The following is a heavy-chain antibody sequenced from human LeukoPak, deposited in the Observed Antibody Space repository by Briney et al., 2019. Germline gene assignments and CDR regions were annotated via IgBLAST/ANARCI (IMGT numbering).Heavy chain of an antibody. Sequence: SETLSLTCSVSGDSISRDYWTWIRQPPGKGLEWIGHLYYSGSTNYNPSLKSRVTISEDPSKNQFALKLTSVTAADTAVYYCADRDCVYWGRGILVTVSS. D-gene: IGHD2-21*01. CDR2: LYYSGST. CDR3: ADRDCVY. CDR1: GDSISRDY. J-gene: IGHJ4*02. V-gene: IGHV4-59*01.